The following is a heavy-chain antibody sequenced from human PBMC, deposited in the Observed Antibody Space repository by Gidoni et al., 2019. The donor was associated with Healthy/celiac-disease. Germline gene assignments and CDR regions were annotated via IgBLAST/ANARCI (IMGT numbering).Heavy chain of an antibody. V-gene: IGHV4-4*02. CDR1: GGPISSSNW. J-gene: IGHJ3*02. CDR3: ASTHYGDYSEGI. D-gene: IGHD4-17*01. CDR2: IYHSGST. Sequence: HVQLQVSGPGLVQPSGTLSLTCGVPGGPISSSNWWSWVRQPPGKGLEWIGEIYHSGSTNYNPSLKSRVTISVDKTKNQFSLKLSSVTAADTAVYYCASTHYGDYSEGIWGQGTMVTVSS.